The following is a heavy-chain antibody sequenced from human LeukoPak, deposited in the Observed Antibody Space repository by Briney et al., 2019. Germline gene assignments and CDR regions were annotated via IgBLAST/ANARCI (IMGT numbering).Heavy chain of an antibody. CDR2: VSYDGKNK. CDR1: GFTFSSYG. CDR3: ANDPDYGIDS. Sequence: GGSLRLSCAASGFTFSSYGMHWVRQAPGKGLEWVAIVSYDGKNKFYADSIKGRLTVSRDNSKNTAYLQMNSLRTEDTAVYYCANDPDYGIDSWGQGTLVIVSS. J-gene: IGHJ4*02. V-gene: IGHV3-30*18. D-gene: IGHD4-17*01.